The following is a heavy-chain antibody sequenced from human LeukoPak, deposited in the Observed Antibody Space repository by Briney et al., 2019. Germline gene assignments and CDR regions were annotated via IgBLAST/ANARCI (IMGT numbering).Heavy chain of an antibody. CDR3: ARETEMANLDY. J-gene: IGHJ4*02. CDR1: GFTFSSYW. Sequence: GGPLRLSCTASGFTFSSYWMNWVRQAPGKGLEWVANIKQDGSEKYYVDSAKGRFTISRDNAKKSLYLQMNSRRAEDTAVYYCARETEMANLDYWGQGTLVTFSS. V-gene: IGHV3-7*04. D-gene: IGHD5-24*01. CDR2: IKQDGSEK.